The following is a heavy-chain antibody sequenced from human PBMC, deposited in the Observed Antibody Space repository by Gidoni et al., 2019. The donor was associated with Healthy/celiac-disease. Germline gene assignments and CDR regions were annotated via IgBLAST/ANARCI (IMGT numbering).Heavy chain of an antibody. J-gene: IGHJ4*02. D-gene: IGHD4-17*01. CDR3: ARGDYGDYAVPYFDY. Sequence: QVQLVESGGGVVQPGRSLRLSCAASGFTFSSYAMHWVRQAPGKGLEWVAVISYDGSNKYYADSVKGRFTISRDNSKNTLYLQMNSLRAEDTAVYYCARGDYGDYAVPYFDYWGQGTLVTVSS. CDR1: GFTFSSYA. CDR2: ISYDGSNK. V-gene: IGHV3-30-3*01.